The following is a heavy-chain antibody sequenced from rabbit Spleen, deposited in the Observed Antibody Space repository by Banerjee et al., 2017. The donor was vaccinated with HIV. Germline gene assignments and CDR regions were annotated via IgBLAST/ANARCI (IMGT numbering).Heavy chain of an antibody. CDR2: IDTGSSGFT. D-gene: IGHD8-1*01. CDR3: ARDTGTSFSTYGMDL. Sequence: QSLEESGGGLVKPEGSLTLTCIASGVSFSGDSYMCWVRQAPGKGLEWIVCIDTGSSGFTYFANWAKGRFTISKTSSTTVTLQMTSLTAADTATYFCARDTGTSFSTYGMDLWGQGTLVTVS. J-gene: IGHJ6*01. CDR1: GVSFSGDSY. V-gene: IGHV1S40*01.